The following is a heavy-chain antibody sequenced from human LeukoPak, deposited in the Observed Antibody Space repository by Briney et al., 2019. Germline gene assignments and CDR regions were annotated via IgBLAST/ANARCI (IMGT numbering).Heavy chain of an antibody. CDR1: GGSVTSTNW. CDR2: VHLDGRT. V-gene: IGHV4-4*02. CDR3: AREGGFFRPLDY. J-gene: IGHJ4*02. Sequence: SETLSLTCGVSGGSVTSTNWWTWVRQPPGKGLEWIGEVHLDGRTNYNPSLKSRLTMSVDLSENHISLKLTTVTAADTAVYYCAREGGFFRPLDYSGQGTLVTVSS. D-gene: IGHD3-3*01.